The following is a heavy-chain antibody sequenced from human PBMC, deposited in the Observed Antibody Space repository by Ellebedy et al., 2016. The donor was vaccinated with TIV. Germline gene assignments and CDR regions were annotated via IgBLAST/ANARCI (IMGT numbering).Heavy chain of an antibody. J-gene: IGHJ4*02. Sequence: SQTLSLTCGISGDSVSSNSAAWNWIRQSPSRGLEWLGRTYYRAKWNNDYAVSVKRRITINPDTSKNQFSLQLKSVTPEDTAVHYCARDSARYGHKSYYFDYWGQGTLVTVSS. V-gene: IGHV6-1*01. CDR1: GDSVSSNSAA. CDR3: ARDSARYGHKSYYFDY. CDR2: TYYRAKWNN. D-gene: IGHD1-1*01.